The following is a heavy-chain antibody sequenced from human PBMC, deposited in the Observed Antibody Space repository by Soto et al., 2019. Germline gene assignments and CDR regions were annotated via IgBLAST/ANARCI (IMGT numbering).Heavy chain of an antibody. J-gene: IGHJ5*02. CDR1: GGSITSSGSS. D-gene: IGHD1-26*01. CDR2: IFYTGNT. V-gene: IGHV4-39*01. CDR3: ARHGMGAAGWFDP. Sequence: PSETLSLTCTVSGGSITSSGSSWAWLRQTPGKGLEGIGSIFYTGNTYYNPSLWSRVTISADTSKNQFSLKMTSVTAADTAVYYCARHGMGAAGWFDPWGQGTPVTVSS.